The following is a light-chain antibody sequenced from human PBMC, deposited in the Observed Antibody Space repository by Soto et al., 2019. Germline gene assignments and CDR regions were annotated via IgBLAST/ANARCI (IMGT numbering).Light chain of an antibody. CDR3: QQSYSTLWT. CDR1: QTISIY. Sequence: DIQMTQSPSSLSASVVDRVTITFRASQTISIYLNWYQQKPGKAPELLIYAASSLQSGVPSRFSGSGSGTDFTLTISSLQPEDFATYYCQQSYSTLWTFGQGTKVDIK. J-gene: IGKJ1*01. CDR2: AAS. V-gene: IGKV1-39*01.